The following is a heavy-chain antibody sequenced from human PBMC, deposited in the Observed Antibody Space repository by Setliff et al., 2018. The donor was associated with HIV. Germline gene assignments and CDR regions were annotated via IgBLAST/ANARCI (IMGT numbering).Heavy chain of an antibody. CDR1: GYTFSDYY. J-gene: IGHJ3*02. CDR2: INPNSGGT. CDR3: ARDPGYKSTWYGVFDI. D-gene: IGHD6-13*01. Sequence: GASVKVSCKASGYTFSDYYMHWVRQAPGQGLEWMGLINPNSGGTNYAQKFQGRGNMTRDTSISTTYMELSRLRSDDTAVYYCARDPGYKSTWYGVFDIWGQGTMVTVSS. V-gene: IGHV1-2*02.